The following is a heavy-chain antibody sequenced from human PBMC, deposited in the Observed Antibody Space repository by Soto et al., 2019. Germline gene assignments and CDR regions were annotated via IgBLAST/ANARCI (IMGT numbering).Heavy chain of an antibody. Sequence: ASGPTMVNPTQTLTLTCTFSGFSLSTSGLGVGWIRQPPGKALEWVALIYWNDDKHYSPSLKSRLTITKDTSKNQVVLTMTNIDLVQTATYYCAHRQYCSGKRCYTGMEPWGQGTMVTVSA. CDR2: IYWNDDK. V-gene: IGHV2-5*01. J-gene: IGHJ5*02. D-gene: IGHD2-2*02. CDR1: GFSLSTSGLG. CDR3: AHRQYCSGKRCYTGMEP.